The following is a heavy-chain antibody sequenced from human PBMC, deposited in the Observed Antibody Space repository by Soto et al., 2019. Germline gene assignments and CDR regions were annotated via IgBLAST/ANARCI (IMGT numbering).Heavy chain of an antibody. Sequence: GGSLRLSCAASGFTFSSYGMSWVRQAPGKGLEWVSTVDASGGSTHYADSVKGRFTISRDNSKNTLYLQMNSLSAEDTALYYCARRGYGSRWPNVYMDVWGKGTTVAVSS. CDR1: GFTFSSYG. CDR3: ARRGYGSRWPNVYMDV. V-gene: IGHV3-23*01. D-gene: IGHD6-13*01. J-gene: IGHJ6*03. CDR2: VDASGGST.